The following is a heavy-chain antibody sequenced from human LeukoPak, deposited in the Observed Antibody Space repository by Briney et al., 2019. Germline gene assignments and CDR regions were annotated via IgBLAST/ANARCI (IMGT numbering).Heavy chain of an antibody. Sequence: PSETLSLTCTVSGDSISSYYWSWIRQPPGKGLEWIGYIYYSGSTKYNPSLKSRVTISVDTSKNQFSLKLSSVTAADTAVYYCARETVTGTTGFDYWGQGTLVTVSS. V-gene: IGHV4-59*01. CDR1: GDSISSYY. J-gene: IGHJ4*02. CDR3: ARETVTGTTGFDY. CDR2: IYYSGST. D-gene: IGHD1-7*01.